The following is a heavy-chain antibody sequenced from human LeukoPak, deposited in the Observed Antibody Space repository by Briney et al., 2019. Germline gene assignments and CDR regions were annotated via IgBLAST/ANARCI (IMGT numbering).Heavy chain of an antibody. CDR3: STEDKYCKTTTCDDY. CDR2: IKPDSGFT. CDR1: GYAFTVRY. V-gene: IGHV1-2*02. J-gene: IGHJ4*02. D-gene: IGHD2/OR15-2a*01. Sequence: VASVKVSCKASGYAFTVRYMHWVRQVPGQGLEWMGFIKPDSGFTNYAEKFQDRVTMGRDTSITTVYMELSSLGSGDTALYYCSTEDKYCKTTTCDDYWGQGTLVTVSS.